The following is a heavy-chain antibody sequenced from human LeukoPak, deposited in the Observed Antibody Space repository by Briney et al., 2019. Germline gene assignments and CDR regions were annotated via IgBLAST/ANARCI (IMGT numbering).Heavy chain of an antibody. V-gene: IGHV4-59*01. CDR3: ARAAIAAADRVEWFDP. CDR2: IYYSGST. D-gene: IGHD6-13*01. Sequence: SETLSLTCTVSGGSISSYYWSWIRQPPGKGLEWIGYIYYSGSTNYNPSLKSRVTISVDTSKNQFSLKLSSVTAADTDVYYCARAAIAAADRVEWFDPWGQGTLVTVSS. CDR1: GGSISSYY. J-gene: IGHJ5*02.